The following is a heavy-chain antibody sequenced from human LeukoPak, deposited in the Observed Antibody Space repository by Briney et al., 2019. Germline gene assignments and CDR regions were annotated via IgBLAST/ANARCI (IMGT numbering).Heavy chain of an antibody. Sequence: SETLSLTCTVSGGSISSSSYYWGWIRQPPGKGLEWIGSIYYSGSTYYNPSLKSRVTISVDTSKNQFSLKLSSVTAADTAVHYCARRPYCSGGSCYSGSGAFDIWGQGTMVTVSS. D-gene: IGHD2-15*01. V-gene: IGHV4-39*01. CDR1: GGSISSSSYY. CDR3: ARRPYCSGGSCYSGSGAFDI. CDR2: IYYSGST. J-gene: IGHJ3*02.